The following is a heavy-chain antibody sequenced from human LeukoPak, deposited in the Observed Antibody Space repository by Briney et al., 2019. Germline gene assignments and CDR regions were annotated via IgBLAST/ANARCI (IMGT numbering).Heavy chain of an antibody. D-gene: IGHD6-19*01. CDR2: INSDGSDS. V-gene: IGHV3-74*01. CDR3: AKAAYSSGWSFYDY. Sequence: GGSLRLSCAASGFTFSSYWMHWVRQAPGKGLVWVSRINSDGSDSSYADSVKGRFTISRDNAKNTLYLQMNSLRAEDTAVYYCAKAAYSSGWSFYDYWGQGTLVTVSS. CDR1: GFTFSSYW. J-gene: IGHJ4*02.